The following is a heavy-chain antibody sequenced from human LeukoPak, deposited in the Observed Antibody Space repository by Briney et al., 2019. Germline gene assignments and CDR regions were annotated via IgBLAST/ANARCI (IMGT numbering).Heavy chain of an antibody. J-gene: IGHJ6*02. V-gene: IGHV4-59*08. CDR2: IYYSGST. D-gene: IGHD4-17*01. CDR3: ARPYGLPNYYYGMDV. Sequence: SETLSLTCTVSGGSISSYYWSWIRQPPGRGLEWMGYIYYSGSTNYNPSLQSRVTISVDTSKNQFSLKLSSVTAADTAVYYCARPYGLPNYYYGMDVWRQGTTVTVSS. CDR1: GGSISSYY.